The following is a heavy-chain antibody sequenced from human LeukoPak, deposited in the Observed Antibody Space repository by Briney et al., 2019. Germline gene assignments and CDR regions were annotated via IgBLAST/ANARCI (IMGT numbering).Heavy chain of an antibody. Sequence: SETLSLTCAVYGGSFSGYYWSWIRQPPGKGLEWIGEINHSGSTNYNPSLKSRVTISVDTSKNQFSLKLSSVTAADTAVYYCALSGIAVAGTEELFDYWGQGTLVTVSS. CDR2: INHSGST. D-gene: IGHD6-19*01. J-gene: IGHJ4*02. CDR1: GGSFSGYY. CDR3: ALSGIAVAGTEELFDY. V-gene: IGHV4-34*01.